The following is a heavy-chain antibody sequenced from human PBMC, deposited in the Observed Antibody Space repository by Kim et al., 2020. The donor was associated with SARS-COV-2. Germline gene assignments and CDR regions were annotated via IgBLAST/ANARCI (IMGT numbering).Heavy chain of an antibody. D-gene: IGHD6-13*01. CDR2: IFYKGRT. V-gene: IGHV4-39*07. J-gene: IGHJ6*02. Sequence: SETLSLTCSVSGGSISTTDFYWGWVRQSPGKGLEWIGSIFYKGRTYYSPSLKSRVTMLVDTSKNRISLRLTSVTAADTAVYYCVRDAAAGRRMDVWGQGTAVTVSS. CDR3: VRDAAAGRRMDV. CDR1: GGSISTTDFY.